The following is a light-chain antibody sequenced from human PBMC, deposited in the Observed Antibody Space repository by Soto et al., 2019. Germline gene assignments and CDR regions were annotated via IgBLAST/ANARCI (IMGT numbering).Light chain of an antibody. CDR1: QTFSSIY. CDR3: HKYVSWT. V-gene: IGKV3-20*01. CDR2: GAS. Sequence: IMLSQSPGTLSLSPWERATLSCRASQTFSSIYLAWYQQKPGQAPRLLIYGASSRATGIPDRFSGSGSGTDFTLTISRLEPEDFAVYYCHKYVSWTFGQGTKVDI. J-gene: IGKJ1*01.